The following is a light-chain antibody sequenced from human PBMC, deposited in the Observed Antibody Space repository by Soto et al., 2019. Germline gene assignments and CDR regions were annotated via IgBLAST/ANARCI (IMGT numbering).Light chain of an antibody. V-gene: IGLV2-23*01. J-gene: IGLJ2*01. CDR1: SSDVGSYNL. CDR3: CSYAGSSTYV. Sequence: QSALTQPASVSGSPGQSITISCTGTSSDVGSYNLVSWYQHHPGKAPKLMIYEGSKRPSGVSNRFSGSKSGNTASLTISGLQAEGEADYYCCSYAGSSTYVFGGGTKLTVL. CDR2: EGS.